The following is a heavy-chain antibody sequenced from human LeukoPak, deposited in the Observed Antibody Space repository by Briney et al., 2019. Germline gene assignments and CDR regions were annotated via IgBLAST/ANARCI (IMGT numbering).Heavy chain of an antibody. J-gene: IGHJ4*02. D-gene: IGHD1-26*01. V-gene: IGHV4-38-2*02. CDR3: ARGGSGSYGVYY. CDR2: IYHSGST. Sequence: PSETLSLTCTVSGYSISSGYYWGWIRQPPGKGLEWIGSIYHSGSTYYNPSLKSRVTISVDTSKNQFSLKLSSVTAADTAVHYCARGGSGSYGVYYWGQGTLVTVSS. CDR1: GYSISSGYY.